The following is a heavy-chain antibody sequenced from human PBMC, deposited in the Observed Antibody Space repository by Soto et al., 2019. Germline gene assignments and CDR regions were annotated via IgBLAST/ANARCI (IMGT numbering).Heavy chain of an antibody. J-gene: IGHJ5*02. D-gene: IGHD3-10*01. Sequence: EVQLVESGGGLVEPGGSLTLSCAASGFTFSNAWMSWVRQAPGKGLEWVGRIKSKTGGGTTDYVAPVKGRFTISRDDSKDTLSLLMNSLTTEDTAVYYCTTAFITMVRGVIVPWGQGALVTVSS. CDR1: GFTFSNAW. V-gene: IGHV3-15*01. CDR2: IKSKTGGGTT. CDR3: TTAFITMVRGVIVP.